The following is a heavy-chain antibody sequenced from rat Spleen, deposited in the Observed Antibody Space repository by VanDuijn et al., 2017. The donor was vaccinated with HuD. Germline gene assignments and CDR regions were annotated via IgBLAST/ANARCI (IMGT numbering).Heavy chain of an antibody. CDR1: GFSLTSYN. Sequence: QVQLMESGPGLVQPSETLSLTCTVSGFSLTSYNVHWVRQPPGKGLEWMGVMWSGGSTDQNSALKSRLSISRDTSKNQVFLKMNSLQSEDSTTYYCARGLHLDYWGQGVMVTVSS. J-gene: IGHJ2*01. CDR2: MWSGGST. D-gene: IGHD1-1*01. V-gene: IGHV2-45*01. CDR3: ARGLHLDY.